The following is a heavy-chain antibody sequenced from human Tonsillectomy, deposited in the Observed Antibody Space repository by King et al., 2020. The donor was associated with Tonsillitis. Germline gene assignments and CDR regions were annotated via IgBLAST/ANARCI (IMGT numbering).Heavy chain of an antibody. CDR1: GGSISTNNW. J-gene: IGHJ3*01. D-gene: IGHD6-19*01. CDR3: ATSLTLAGTGSDAFDF. Sequence: VQLQESGPGLVKPSGTLSLTCAFSGGSISTNNWWQWVRQPPGKGLEWSGEVWHGGTTNYNPSLKIRVTMSVDNSRNYFSLSLTSLTAADTAVYFCATSLTLAGTGSDAFDFWGQGTMVTVSS. CDR2: VWHGGTT. V-gene: IGHV4-4*02.